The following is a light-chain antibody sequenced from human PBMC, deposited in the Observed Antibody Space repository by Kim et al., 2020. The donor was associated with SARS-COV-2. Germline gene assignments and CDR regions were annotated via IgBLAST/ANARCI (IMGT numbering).Light chain of an antibody. Sequence: ELTQPPSVSVAPGKTARITCGGNNIGSKSVHWYQQKPGQAPVLVIYYDSDRPSGIPERFSGSNSGNTATLTISRVEAGDEADYYCQVWDSSSDHSGVFGGGTKLTVL. J-gene: IGLJ3*02. V-gene: IGLV3-21*04. CDR1: NIGSKS. CDR3: QVWDSSSDHSGV. CDR2: YDS.